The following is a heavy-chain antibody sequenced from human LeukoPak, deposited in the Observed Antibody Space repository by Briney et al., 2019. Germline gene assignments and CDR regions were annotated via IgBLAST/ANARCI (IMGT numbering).Heavy chain of an antibody. D-gene: IGHD1-26*01. CDR1: GYTFTNYY. V-gene: IGHV1-46*01. Sequence: VASVKVSCKTSGYTFTNYYMHWVRQAPGQGLEWMGIINPSGSSTSYAQKFQGRVTLTGDTSTSTVYMELSSLRSEDTAVYYCARDVVGAIDYWGQGTLVTVSS. J-gene: IGHJ4*02. CDR2: INPSGSST. CDR3: ARDVVGAIDY.